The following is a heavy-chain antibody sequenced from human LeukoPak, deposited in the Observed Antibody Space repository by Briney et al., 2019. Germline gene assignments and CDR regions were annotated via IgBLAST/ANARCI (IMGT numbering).Heavy chain of an antibody. CDR2: ISSSGSTI. D-gene: IGHD2-2*02. Sequence: GGSLRLAWAASGFTFSSYEMNWVRQAPGKGLEWVSYISSSGSTIYYADSVKGRFTISRDNAKNSLYLQMNRLRAEDTAVYYCARDQRSYTDTIHDAFDLWGQGTMVTVSS. J-gene: IGHJ3*01. V-gene: IGHV3-48*03. CDR3: ARDQRSYTDTIHDAFDL. CDR1: GFTFSSYE.